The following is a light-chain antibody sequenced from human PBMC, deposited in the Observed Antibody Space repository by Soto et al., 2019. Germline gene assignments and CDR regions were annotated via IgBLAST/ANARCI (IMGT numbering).Light chain of an antibody. V-gene: IGLV2-14*03. Sequence: QAVLTQPASVSGPPGQSITISCTGTSCDVGAYDYVSWYQQHPDKAPKLMIYEVSNRPSGVSNRFSGSKSVNTATLTISGLQAEDEADYYCSSYTSSSTRVFGTGTKVTV. CDR2: EVS. CDR1: SCDVGAYDY. J-gene: IGLJ1*01. CDR3: SSYTSSSTRV.